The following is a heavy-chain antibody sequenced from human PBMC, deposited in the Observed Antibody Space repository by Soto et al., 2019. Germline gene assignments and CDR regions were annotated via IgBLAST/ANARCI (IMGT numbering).Heavy chain of an antibody. J-gene: IGHJ6*03. CDR2: MNPNSGNT. CDR3: ARGSVGDFWSGYFYYYYYYMDV. V-gene: IGHV1-8*01. Sequence: GASVKVSCKASGYTFTSYDINWVRQATGQGLEWMGWMNPNSGNTGYAQKFQGRVTMTRNTSISTAYMELSSLRSEDTAVYYCARGSVGDFWSGYFYYYYYYMDVWGKGTTVTVSS. D-gene: IGHD3-3*01. CDR1: GYTFTSYD.